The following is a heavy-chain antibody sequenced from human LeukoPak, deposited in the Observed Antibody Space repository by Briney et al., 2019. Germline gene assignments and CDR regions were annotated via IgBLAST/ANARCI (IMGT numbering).Heavy chain of an antibody. D-gene: IGHD4-23*01. V-gene: IGHV1-8*01. CDR3: ARGVATDY. J-gene: IGHJ4*02. Sequence: GASVKVSCKASGYTFTSYDINWVRQASGQGLEWMGWMNPDSGNTDYAQKFQGRLTMTRNTSINTAYMELSSLRSEDTAVYYCARGVATDYWGQGTLVTVSS. CDR2: MNPDSGNT. CDR1: GYTFTSYD.